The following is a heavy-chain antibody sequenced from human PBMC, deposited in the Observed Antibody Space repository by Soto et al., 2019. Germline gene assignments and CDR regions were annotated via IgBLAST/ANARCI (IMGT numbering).Heavy chain of an antibody. D-gene: IGHD5-12*01. CDR2: IYYSGST. J-gene: IGHJ4*02. CDR3: ARRPNQRWLRTYYFDY. V-gene: IGHV4-39*01. CDR1: GGSISSSSYY. Sequence: SGTLSLTCTVSGGSISSSSYYWGWIRQPPGKGLEWIGSIYYSGSTYYNPSLKSRVTISVDTSKNQFSLKLSSVTAADTAVYYCARRPNQRWLRTYYFDYWGQGTLVTVSS.